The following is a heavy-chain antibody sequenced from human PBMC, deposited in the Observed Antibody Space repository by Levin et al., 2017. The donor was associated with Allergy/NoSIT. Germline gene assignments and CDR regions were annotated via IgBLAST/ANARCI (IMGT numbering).Heavy chain of an antibody. J-gene: IGHJ4*02. CDR2: ISSSGNII. CDR3: ARLRGYSYGYADF. CDR1: GFTFSSYS. D-gene: IGHD5-18*01. V-gene: IGHV3-48*01. Sequence: ESLKISCAASGFTFSSYSMNWVRQAPGKGLEWVSYISSSGNIIDYADSVEGRFTISRDNAKNSLYLQMNSLRAEDTAVYYCARLRGYSYGYADFWGQGTLVTVSS.